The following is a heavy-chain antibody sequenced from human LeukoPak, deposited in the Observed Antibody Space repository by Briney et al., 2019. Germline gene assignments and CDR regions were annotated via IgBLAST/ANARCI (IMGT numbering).Heavy chain of an antibody. V-gene: IGHV1-8*03. J-gene: IGHJ4*02. CDR2: MNPNSANT. CDR1: GYTFGTYD. CDR3: ARAIRYQLLSDY. Sequence: ASVKVSCKTSGYTFGTYDINWLRQAAGQGLEWMGWMNPNSANTGFAQKFQGRAAITRDTSTATAYLELSSLTSEDTAVYYCARAIRYQLLSDYWGQGTLVTVSS. D-gene: IGHD2-2*01.